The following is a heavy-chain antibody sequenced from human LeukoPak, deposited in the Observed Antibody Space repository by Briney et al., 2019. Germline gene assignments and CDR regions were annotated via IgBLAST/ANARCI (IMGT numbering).Heavy chain of an antibody. J-gene: IGHJ4*02. CDR1: GFTFSTYW. CDR2: IKEDGSVI. CDR3: ARGAGRQQLEQNY. Sequence: QSGGSLRLSCVASGFTFSTYWMSWVRQAPGRGPEWLAIIKEDGSVIWDVESVRGRFTISRNNAKNSLYLQMNSLRVEDTAVYYCARGAGRQQLEQNYWGQGNLVTVSS. V-gene: IGHV3-7*01. D-gene: IGHD6-13*01.